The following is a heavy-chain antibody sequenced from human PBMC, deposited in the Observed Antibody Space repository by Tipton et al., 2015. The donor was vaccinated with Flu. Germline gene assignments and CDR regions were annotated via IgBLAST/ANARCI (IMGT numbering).Heavy chain of an antibody. J-gene: IGHJ4*02. V-gene: IGHV4-61*01. Sequence: TLSLTCTVSGGSVSSGSYYWTWIRQPPGKGLEWIGYIYYSGSTNYNPSLKSRVSISVDTSKNQFSLKLSSVTAADTAMYYCARHQYSTSLDYWGQGTLVTVSS. D-gene: IGHD6-6*01. CDR1: GGSVSSGSYY. CDR2: IYYSGST. CDR3: ARHQYSTSLDY.